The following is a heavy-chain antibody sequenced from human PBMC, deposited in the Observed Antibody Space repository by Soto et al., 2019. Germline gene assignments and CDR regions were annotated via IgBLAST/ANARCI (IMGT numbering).Heavy chain of an antibody. CDR2: IWYDGSNK. Sequence: PGWNLRLSCASSELTLNSYGMHWVRQAPGKGLEWVAVIWYDGSNKYYADSVKGRFTISRDNSKNTLYLQMNSLRAEDTAVYYCARGDTAMLTPVHGRIYYCYVMYFSGQGPTFT. CDR1: ELTLNSYG. D-gene: IGHD5-18*01. J-gene: IGHJ6*02. V-gene: IGHV3-33*01. CDR3: ARGDTAMLTPVHGRIYYCYVMYF.